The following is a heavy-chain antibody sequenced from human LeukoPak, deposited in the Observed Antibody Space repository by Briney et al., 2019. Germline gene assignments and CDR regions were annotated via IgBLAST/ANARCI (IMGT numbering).Heavy chain of an antibody. CDR1: GFTFDDYG. J-gene: IGHJ2*01. CDR3: ARLGGIAAADLNWYFDL. V-gene: IGHV3-20*04. Sequence: GASLRLSCAASGFTFDDYGMSWVRQAPGQGLEWISGINWNGGSTGYADSVKGRFTISRDNAKNSLYLQMNSLRAEDTALYYCARLGGIAAADLNWYFDLWGRGTLVTVCS. CDR2: INWNGGST. D-gene: IGHD6-13*01.